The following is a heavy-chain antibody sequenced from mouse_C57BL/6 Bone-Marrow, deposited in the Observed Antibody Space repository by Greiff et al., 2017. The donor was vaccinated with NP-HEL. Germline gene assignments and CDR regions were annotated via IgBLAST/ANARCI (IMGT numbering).Heavy chain of an antibody. Sequence: VQLQQSDAELVKPGASVKISCKVSGYTFTDHTIHWMKQRPEQGLEWIGYIYPRDGSTKYNEKFKGKATLTADKSSSTAYMQLNSLTSEDSAVYFCATDYYGSSPWFAYWGQGTLVTVSA. CDR3: ATDYYGSSPWFAY. D-gene: IGHD1-1*01. V-gene: IGHV1-78*01. J-gene: IGHJ3*01. CDR2: IYPRDGST. CDR1: GYTFTDHT.